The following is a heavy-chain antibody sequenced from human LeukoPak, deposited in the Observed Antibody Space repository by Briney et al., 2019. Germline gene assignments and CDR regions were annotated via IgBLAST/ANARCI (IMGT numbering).Heavy chain of an antibody. V-gene: IGHV3-48*03. CDR1: GFTFSSYE. Sequence: GGSLRLSCEASGFTFSSYEMNWVRQAPGKGLEWVSFISSGGSPIYYADSVKGRFTVSRDNAKNSLYLQMNSLRAEDTAVYYCARDGGIWYFDYWGQGTLVTVSS. D-gene: IGHD3-16*01. CDR3: ARDGGIWYFDY. CDR2: ISSGGSPI. J-gene: IGHJ4*02.